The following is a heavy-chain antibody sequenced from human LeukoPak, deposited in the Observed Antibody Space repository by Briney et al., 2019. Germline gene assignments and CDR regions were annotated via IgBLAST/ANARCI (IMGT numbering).Heavy chain of an antibody. J-gene: IGHJ3*02. CDR3: ARATITMMVGIPADAFDI. CDR2: IYYSGNT. Sequence: SQTLSLTCTVSGGSIRSGDYYWSWIRQPPGKGLEWIGYIYYSGNTYYNPSLKSRVTISVDTSKKQFSLKLSSVTAADTAAYYCARATITMMVGIPADAFDIWGQGRKVTVSS. D-gene: IGHD3-22*01. CDR1: GGSIRSGDYY. V-gene: IGHV4-30-4*08.